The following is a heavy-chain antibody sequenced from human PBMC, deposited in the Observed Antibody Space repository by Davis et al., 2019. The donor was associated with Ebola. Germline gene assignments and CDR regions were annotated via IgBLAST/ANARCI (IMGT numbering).Heavy chain of an antibody. J-gene: IGHJ3*02. V-gene: IGHV4-59*12. CDR2: IHHSGSA. CDR1: GVSITTYF. Sequence: PSETLSLTCTVSGVSITTYFWSWIRQPPGEGLEWVGYIHHSGSANSNPSLKSRVTFSIDTSKSQVSLKLTSVTAADTAVYYCARDTRPCGGDCYDDTFDMWGQGTMVIVSS. CDR3: ARDTRPCGGDCYDDTFDM. D-gene: IGHD2-21*01.